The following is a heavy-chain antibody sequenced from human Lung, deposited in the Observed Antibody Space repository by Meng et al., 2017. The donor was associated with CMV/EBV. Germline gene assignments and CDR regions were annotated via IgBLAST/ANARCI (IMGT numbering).Heavy chain of an antibody. CDR3: ARTPRGYSHGYSALYFDS. J-gene: IGHJ4*02. CDR1: GFNFNIFE. V-gene: IGHV3-48*03. D-gene: IGHD5-18*01. Sequence: GVSLKISCAASGFNFNIFEMNWVRQTPGKGLEWISYINDASNNKYYADSVKGRFTISRDNAQKSLFLQMNTLRVEDTAIYYCARTPRGYSHGYSALYFDSWGQGTLVTVSS. CDR2: INDASNNK.